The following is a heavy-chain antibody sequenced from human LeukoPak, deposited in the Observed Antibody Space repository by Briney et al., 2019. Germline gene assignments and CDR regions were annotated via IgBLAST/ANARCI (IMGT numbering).Heavy chain of an antibody. J-gene: IGHJ4*02. D-gene: IGHD1-26*01. Sequence: PSETLSLTCTVSGDSISSGNYYWSWIRQPAGKGLEWIGRIYTSGSTNYNPSLKSRVTISVDTSKNQFSLKLTSVTAADTAVYYCARLVGAGFDYWGQGTLVTVSS. CDR2: IYTSGST. CDR3: ARLVGAGFDY. V-gene: IGHV4-61*02. CDR1: GDSISSGNYY.